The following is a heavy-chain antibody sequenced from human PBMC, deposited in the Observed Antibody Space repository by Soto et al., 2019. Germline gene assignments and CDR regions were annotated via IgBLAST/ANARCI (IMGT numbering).Heavy chain of an antibody. CDR3: ARDYVFGVVIVAFDI. V-gene: IGHV3-48*03. Sequence: GSLRLSCAASGFTFSSYEMNWVRQAPGKGLEWVSYISSSGSTIYYADSVKGRFTISRDNAKNSLYLQMNSLRAEDTAVYYCARDYVFGVVIVAFDIWGQGTMVTVSS. CDR2: ISSSGSTI. J-gene: IGHJ3*02. CDR1: GFTFSSYE. D-gene: IGHD3-3*01.